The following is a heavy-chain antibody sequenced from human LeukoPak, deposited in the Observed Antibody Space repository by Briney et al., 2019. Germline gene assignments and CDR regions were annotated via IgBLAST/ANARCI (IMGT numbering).Heavy chain of an antibody. CDR3: ARDHDYGDYGIFDY. D-gene: IGHD4-17*01. Sequence: PGGSLRLSCAASGFTFSSYSMNWVRQAPGKGLEWVSYISSSSSTIYYADSVKGRFTISRDNAKNSLYLQMNSLRAEDAAVYYCARDHDYGDYGIFDYWGQGTLVAVSS. V-gene: IGHV3-48*04. CDR2: ISSSSSTI. CDR1: GFTFSSYS. J-gene: IGHJ4*02.